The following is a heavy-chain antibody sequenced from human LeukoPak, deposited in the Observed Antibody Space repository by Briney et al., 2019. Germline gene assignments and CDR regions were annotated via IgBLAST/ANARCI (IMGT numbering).Heavy chain of an antibody. J-gene: IGHJ6*02. D-gene: IGHD3-10*01. Sequence: PGGSLRLSCAASGFTFSSYGMHWVRQAPGKGLEWVAVIWYDGSNKYYADSVKGRFTISRDNSKNTLNLQMNSLRAEDTAVYYCARDPRFGESRSMDVWGQGTTVTVSS. CDR1: GFTFSSYG. CDR3: ARDPRFGESRSMDV. CDR2: IWYDGSNK. V-gene: IGHV3-33*01.